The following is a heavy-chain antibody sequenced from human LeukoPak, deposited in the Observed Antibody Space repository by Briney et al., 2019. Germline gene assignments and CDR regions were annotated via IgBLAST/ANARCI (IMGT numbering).Heavy chain of an antibody. J-gene: IGHJ4*02. CDR1: GFRFDDHG. CDR3: AGGDRNGWYFYY. D-gene: IGHD6-19*01. Sequence: GGSLRLSCAASGFRFDDHGMSWVRQAPGKGLEWVSGINWNGGSTGYADSVKGRFTISRDNAKNSLYLQMNGLRAEDTVLYYCAGGDRNGWYFYYWGQGILVTVSS. CDR2: INWNGGST. V-gene: IGHV3-20*04.